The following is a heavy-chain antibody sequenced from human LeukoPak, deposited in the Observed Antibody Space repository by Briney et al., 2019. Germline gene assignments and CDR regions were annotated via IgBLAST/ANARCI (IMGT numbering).Heavy chain of an antibody. V-gene: IGHV1-2*02. D-gene: IGHD6-19*01. CDR3: AKDRVRGYSSGINDY. CDR2: INPNSGGT. Sequence: ASVKVSCKASGYTFTGYYMHWVRQAPGQGLEWMGWINPNSGGTNYAQKFQGRVTMTRDTSISTAYMELSRLRSDDTAVYYCAKDRVRGYSSGINDYWGQGTLVTVSS. CDR1: GYTFTGYY. J-gene: IGHJ4*02.